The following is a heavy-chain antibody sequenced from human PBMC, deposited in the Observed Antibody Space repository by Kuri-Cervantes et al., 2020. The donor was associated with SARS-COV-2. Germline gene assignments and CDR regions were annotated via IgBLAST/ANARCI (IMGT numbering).Heavy chain of an antibody. V-gene: IGHV3-7*01. CDR1: GFTFSSYW. Sequence: GESLKISCAASGFTFSSYWMSWVRQAPGKGLEWVANIKQDGSEKYYVDSVKGRFTISRDNAKNSLYLQMSSLRAEDTAVYYCARMYSSSSGYYFDYWGQGTLVTVSS. CDR2: IKQDGSEK. D-gene: IGHD6-6*01. J-gene: IGHJ4*02. CDR3: ARMYSSSSGYYFDY.